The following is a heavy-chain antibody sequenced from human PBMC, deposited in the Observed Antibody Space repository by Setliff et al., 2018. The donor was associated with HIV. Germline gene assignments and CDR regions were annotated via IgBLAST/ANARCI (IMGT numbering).Heavy chain of an antibody. CDR1: GFTFSSYE. V-gene: IGHV3-48*03. Sequence: GGSLRLSCVASGFTFSSYEMNWVRQAPGKGLEWLSYISSSGTATYYTDSVKGRFTISRDKSKNTLYLEMNSLSAEDTAVYYCARGMLVVVISTPDYWGQGTLVTVSS. CDR2: ISSSGTAT. D-gene: IGHD3-22*01. J-gene: IGHJ4*02. CDR3: ARGMLVVVISTPDY.